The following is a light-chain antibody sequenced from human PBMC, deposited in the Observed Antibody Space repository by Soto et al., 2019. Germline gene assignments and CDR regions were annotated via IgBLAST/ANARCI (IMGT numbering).Light chain of an antibody. Sequence: HSVLTQPASVSGSPGQSITISCTGTSSDVGSYNLVSWYQQHPGKAPQLMIYEGSKRPSGVSNRFSGSKSGNTASLTISGLQAEDEADYYCCSYAGSSTFEVFGGGTKLTVL. CDR1: SSDVGSYNL. CDR3: CSYAGSSTFEV. J-gene: IGLJ2*01. V-gene: IGLV2-23*03. CDR2: EGS.